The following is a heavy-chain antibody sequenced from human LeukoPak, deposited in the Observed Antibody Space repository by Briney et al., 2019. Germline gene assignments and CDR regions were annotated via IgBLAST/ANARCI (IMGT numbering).Heavy chain of an antibody. CDR1: GYSFTSYW. CDR3: ARTRDCSGGSCYFDY. V-gene: IGHV5-51*01. J-gene: IGHJ4*02. Sequence: GESLKISCKGSGYSFTSYWIGWARQMPGKGLEWMGIIYPGDSDTRYSPSFQGQVTISADKSISTAYLQWSSLKASDTAMYYCARTRDCSGGSCYFDYWGQGTLVTVSS. CDR2: IYPGDSDT. D-gene: IGHD2-15*01.